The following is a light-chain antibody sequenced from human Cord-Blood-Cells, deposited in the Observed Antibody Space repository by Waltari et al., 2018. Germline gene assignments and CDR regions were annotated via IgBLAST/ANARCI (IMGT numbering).Light chain of an antibody. CDR3: QQSYSTPRT. CDR1: QSISSY. V-gene: IGKV1-39*01. CDR2: AAS. J-gene: IGKJ2*01. Sequence: DLQFTQSTSSLSASVGDRDTITCRASQSISSYLNWYQQKPGKAPKLLIYAASSLQSGVPSRFSGSGSGTDFTLTISSLQPEDFATYYCQQSYSTPRTFGQGTKLEIK.